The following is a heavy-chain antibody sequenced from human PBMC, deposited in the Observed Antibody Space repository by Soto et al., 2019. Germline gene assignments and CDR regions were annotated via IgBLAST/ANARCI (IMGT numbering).Heavy chain of an antibody. J-gene: IGHJ5*01. Sequence: SVKVSCKASGGTFSSYTISWVRQVPGQGLEWMGGIIPIFGTANYAQKFQGRVTITADESTSTAYMELSSLRSEDTAVYYCARGCLKRTPGGGWFDPWGQGTLVTVSS. CDR2: IIPIFGTA. D-gene: IGHD3-16*01. V-gene: IGHV1-69*13. CDR3: ARGCLKRTPGGGWFDP. CDR1: GGTFSSYT.